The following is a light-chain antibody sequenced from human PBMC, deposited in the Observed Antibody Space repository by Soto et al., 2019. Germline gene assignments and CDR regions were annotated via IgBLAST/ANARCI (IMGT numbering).Light chain of an antibody. J-gene: IGKJ5*01. CDR1: QSVDDSY. CDR3: QQYRMSPNT. Sequence: EIVLTQSPGTLSLSPGERATLSCRASQSVDDSYLAWYQLRPGQAPRLLIYGASTRATGIPDRFSGSGSETDFSLTIRGLKAEDFAVYYCQQYRMSPNTFGQGTRLEIK. CDR2: GAS. V-gene: IGKV3-20*01.